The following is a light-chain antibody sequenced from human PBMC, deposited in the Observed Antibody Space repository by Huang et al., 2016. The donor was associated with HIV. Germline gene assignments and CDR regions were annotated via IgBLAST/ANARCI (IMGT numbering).Light chain of an antibody. J-gene: IGKJ1*01. Sequence: DVVLTQSPLSLPVTLGQPASISCKSSHSLLHSDGNTYLNWFLQRPGQSPRRLIYKVSNREFGGPGRFSGSGGGAEFTRTISRVEADDIGVYYCMQGTHWPQTFGQGTKVEVK. CDR1: HSLLHSDGNTY. CDR3: MQGTHWPQT. CDR2: KVS. V-gene: IGKV2-30*02.